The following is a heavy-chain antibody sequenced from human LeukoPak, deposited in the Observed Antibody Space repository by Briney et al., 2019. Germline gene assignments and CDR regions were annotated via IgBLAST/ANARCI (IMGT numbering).Heavy chain of an antibody. D-gene: IGHD3-10*01. Sequence: GGSLRLSCAASGYTISTYGMSWVRQAPGKGLEWVSSISGGTTYYADSVKGRFTISRDNSKNTVSLQMNSLRAEDTAVYYCAKSVYHSGNYWGQGTLVTVSS. CDR1: GYTISTYG. V-gene: IGHV3-23*01. CDR3: AKSVYHSGNY. J-gene: IGHJ4*02. CDR2: ISGGTT.